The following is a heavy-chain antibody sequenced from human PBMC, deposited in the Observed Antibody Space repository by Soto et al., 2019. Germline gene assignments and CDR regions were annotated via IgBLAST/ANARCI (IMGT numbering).Heavy chain of an antibody. D-gene: IGHD5-18*01. CDR2: ISTDNGNT. V-gene: IGHV1-18*01. Sequence: GASVKVSCKASGYTFTSYGISWVRQAPGQGLEWMGWISTDNGNTSYAHNLQGRVTMTTDTSTSTAFMELWGLRSDDTAVYYCARDVPDTALFYYYYGMDAWGQGTTVTVSS. J-gene: IGHJ6*02. CDR1: GYTFTSYG. CDR3: ARDVPDTALFYYYYGMDA.